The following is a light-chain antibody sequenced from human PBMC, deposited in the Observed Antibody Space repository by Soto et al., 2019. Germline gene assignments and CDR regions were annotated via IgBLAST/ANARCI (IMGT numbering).Light chain of an antibody. CDR3: QQYNSWPPGIT. CDR1: QSVSSN. CDR2: GAS. Sequence: IGITQSTTTPSVSPGERATPSCRAIQSVSSNLAWYQQKPGQAPRLLIYGASTRATGIPARFSGSGSGTEFTLTISSLQSEDFAVYYCQQYNSWPPGITFGQGTRLEIK. J-gene: IGKJ5*01. V-gene: IGKV3-15*01.